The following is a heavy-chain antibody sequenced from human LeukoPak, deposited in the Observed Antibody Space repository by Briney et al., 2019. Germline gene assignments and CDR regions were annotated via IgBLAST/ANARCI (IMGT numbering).Heavy chain of an antibody. CDR3: AKDSGPYYYDSSGYSY. CDR1: GFTFSSYA. Sequence: GRSLRLSCAASGFTFSSYAMSWVRQAPGKGLEWVSAISGSGGSTYYADSVKGRFTISRDNSKNTLYLQMNSLRAEDTAVYYCAKDSGPYYYDSSGYSYWGQGTLVTVSS. J-gene: IGHJ4*02. D-gene: IGHD3-22*01. CDR2: ISGSGGST. V-gene: IGHV3-23*01.